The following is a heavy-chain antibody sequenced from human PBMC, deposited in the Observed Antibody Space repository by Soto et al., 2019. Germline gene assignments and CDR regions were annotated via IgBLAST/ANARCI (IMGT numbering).Heavy chain of an antibody. CDR1: GFTFSSYS. V-gene: IGHV3-48*02. J-gene: IGHJ3*02. CDR3: VRDVAYAFDI. D-gene: IGHD2-21*01. CDR2: IVSSSSII. Sequence: GGSLRLSCEASGFTFSSYSMNWVRQAPGKGLEWISYIVSSSSIISYADSVKGRFTISRDNAKSSLILQMSSLRDEDTAVYYCVRDVAYAFDIWGQGTMVTVSS.